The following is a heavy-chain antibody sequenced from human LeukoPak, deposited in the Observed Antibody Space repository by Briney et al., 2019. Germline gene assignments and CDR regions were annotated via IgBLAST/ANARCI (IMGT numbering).Heavy chain of an antibody. CDR1: GGSFSGYY. V-gene: IGHV4-34*01. CDR2: INHSGST. J-gene: IGHJ3*02. D-gene: IGHD6-19*01. Sequence: PSETLSLTCAVYGGSFSGYYWSWIRQPPGKGLEWIGEINHSGSTNYNPSLKSRVTISVDTSKNQSSLKLSSVTAADTAVYYCARAAIAVAGTRKRAFDIWGQGTMVTVSS. CDR3: ARAAIAVAGTRKRAFDI.